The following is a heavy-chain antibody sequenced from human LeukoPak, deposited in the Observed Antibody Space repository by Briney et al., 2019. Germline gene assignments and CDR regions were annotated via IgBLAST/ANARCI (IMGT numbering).Heavy chain of an antibody. CDR2: IYYSGST. CDR3: ARVCWDVVVPAAVRYFDWLSTHFDY. V-gene: IGHV4-39*07. CDR1: GGSISSSSYY. J-gene: IGHJ4*02. Sequence: PSETLSLTCTVSGGSISSSSYYWGWIRQPPGKGLEWIGSIYYSGSTYYNPSLKSRVTISVDTSKNQFSLKLSSVTAADTAVYYCARVCWDVVVPAAVRYFDWLSTHFDYWGQGTLVTVSS. D-gene: IGHD3-9*01.